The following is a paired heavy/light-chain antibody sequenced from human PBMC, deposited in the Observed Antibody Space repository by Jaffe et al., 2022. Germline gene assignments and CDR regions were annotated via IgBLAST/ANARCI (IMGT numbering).Heavy chain of an antibody. J-gene: IGHJ6*03. V-gene: IGHV3-11*01. D-gene: IGHD2-2*01. CDR1: GFTFSDYY. CDR3: ARDGVGRYCSSTSCYPDASVDRYYYMDV. Sequence: QVQLVESGGGLVKPGGSLRLSCAASGFTFSDYYMSWIRQAPGKGLEWVSYISSSGSTIYYADSVKGRFTISRDNAKNSLYLQMNSLRAEDTAVYYCARDGVGRYCSSTSCYPDASVDRYYYMDVWGKGTTVTVSS. CDR2: ISSSGSTI.
Light chain of an antibody. Sequence: EIVMTQSPATLSVSPGERATLSCRASQSVSSNLAWYQQKPGQAPRLLIYGASTRATGIPARFSGSGSGTEFTLTISSLQSEDFAVYYCQQYNNWPPSAFGQGTKLEIK. CDR2: GAS. V-gene: IGKV3-15*01. CDR1: QSVSSN. J-gene: IGKJ2*01. CDR3: QQYNNWPPSA.